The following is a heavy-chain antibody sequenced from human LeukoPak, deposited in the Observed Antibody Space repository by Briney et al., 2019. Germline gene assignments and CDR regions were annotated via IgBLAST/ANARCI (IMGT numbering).Heavy chain of an antibody. CDR3: ARERGDPNWFDP. J-gene: IGHJ5*02. D-gene: IGHD4-17*01. Sequence: QFGGSLRLSCAASGFGFSSYWMHWVRQAPGKGLVWVSRIKSDGSSTSYADSVKDRFTISRDNAKNTLYLHMNSLRAEDTAVYYCARERGDPNWFDPWGQGTLVTVSS. V-gene: IGHV3-74*01. CDR2: IKSDGSST. CDR1: GFGFSSYW.